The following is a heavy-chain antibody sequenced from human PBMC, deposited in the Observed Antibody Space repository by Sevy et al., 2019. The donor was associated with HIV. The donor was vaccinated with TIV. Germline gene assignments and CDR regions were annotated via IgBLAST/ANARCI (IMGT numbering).Heavy chain of an antibody. V-gene: IGHV4-31*03. CDR2: IYYSGST. D-gene: IGHD2-21*02. CDR1: GGSISSGGYY. Sequence: SENLSLTCTVSGGSISSGGYYWSWIRQHPGKGLEWIGYIYYSGSTYYNPSLKSRVTISVDTSKNQFSLKLSSVTAADTAVYYCARDLLDGGNSYFDYWGQGTLVTVSS. CDR3: ARDLLDGGNSYFDY. J-gene: IGHJ4*02.